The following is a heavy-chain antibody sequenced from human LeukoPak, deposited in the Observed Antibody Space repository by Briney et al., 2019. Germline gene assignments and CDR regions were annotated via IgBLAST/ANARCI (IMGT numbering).Heavy chain of an antibody. CDR1: GGSISSYY. CDR3: ARLGYAFDI. Sequence: NPSETLSLTCTVSGGSISSYYWSWIRQPPGKGLEWIGYIYYSGSTNYNPSLKSRVTISVDTSKNQFSLKLSSVTAADTAVYYCARLGYAFDIWGQGTMVTVSS. V-gene: IGHV4-59*12. CDR2: IYYSGST. J-gene: IGHJ3*02. D-gene: IGHD5-18*01.